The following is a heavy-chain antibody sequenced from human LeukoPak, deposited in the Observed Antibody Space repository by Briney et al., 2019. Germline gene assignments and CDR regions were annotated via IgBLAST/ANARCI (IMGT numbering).Heavy chain of an antibody. Sequence: ASVKVSCKASGYTFTGYYMHWVRQAPGQGLEWMGWINPNSGGTNYAQKFQGWVTMTRDTSISTAYMELSRLRSDDTAVYYCARDRGVRYHGFASDIWGQGTMVTVSS. D-gene: IGHD3-9*01. V-gene: IGHV1-2*04. CDR3: ARDRGVRYHGFASDI. CDR2: INPNSGGT. J-gene: IGHJ3*02. CDR1: GYTFTGYY.